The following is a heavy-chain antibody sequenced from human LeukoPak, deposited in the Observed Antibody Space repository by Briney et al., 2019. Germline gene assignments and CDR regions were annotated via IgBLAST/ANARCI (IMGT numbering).Heavy chain of an antibody. J-gene: IGHJ5*02. CDR2: INHSGST. V-gene: IGHV4-34*01. CDR3: ARDGFSYYGSARGWFDP. D-gene: IGHD3-10*01. Sequence: PSETLSLTCAVYGGSLSGYYWSWIRQPPGKGLERIGEINHSGSTNYNPSLKSRVTISVDTSKNQFSLKLSSVTAADTAVYYCARDGFSYYGSARGWFDPWGQGTLVTVSS. CDR1: GGSLSGYY.